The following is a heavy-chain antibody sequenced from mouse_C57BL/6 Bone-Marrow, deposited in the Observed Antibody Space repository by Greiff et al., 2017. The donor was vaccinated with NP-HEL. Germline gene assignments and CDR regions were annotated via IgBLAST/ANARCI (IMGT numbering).Heavy chain of an antibody. D-gene: IGHD4-1*01. CDR2: INPNNGGT. Sequence: EVQLQQSGPELVKPGASVKMSCKASGYTFTDYNMHWVKQSHGKSLEWIGYINPNNGGTSYNQKFKGKATLTVNKSSSTAYMELRSLTSEDSAVYYCAREKNWGAWFAYWGQGTLVTVSA. V-gene: IGHV1-22*01. CDR1: GYTFTDYN. J-gene: IGHJ3*01. CDR3: AREKNWGAWFAY.